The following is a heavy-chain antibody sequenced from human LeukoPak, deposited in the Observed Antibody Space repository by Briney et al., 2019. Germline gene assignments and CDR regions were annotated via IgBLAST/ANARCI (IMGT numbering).Heavy chain of an antibody. CDR3: ARELWSGSYNWFDP. D-gene: IGHD1-26*01. CDR1: GGSISSSSYY. J-gene: IGHJ5*02. V-gene: IGHV4-39*07. Sequence: SETLSLTCTVSGGSISSSSYYWGWIRHPPGKGLEWIGSIYYSGSTNYNPSLKSRVTISVDTSKNQFSLKLSSVTAADTAVYYCARELWSGSYNWFDPWGQGTLVTVSS. CDR2: IYYSGST.